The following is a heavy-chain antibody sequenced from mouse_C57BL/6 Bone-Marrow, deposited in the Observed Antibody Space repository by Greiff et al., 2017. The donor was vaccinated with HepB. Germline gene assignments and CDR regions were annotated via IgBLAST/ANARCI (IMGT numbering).Heavy chain of an antibody. Sequence: DVQLVESGGGLVQPKGSLKLSCAASGFSFNTYAMNWVRQAPGKGLEWVARIRSKSNNYATYYADSVKDRFTISRDDSESMLYLQMNNLKTEDTAMYYCVRHSALTYYYAMDYWGQGTSVTVSS. V-gene: IGHV10-1*01. J-gene: IGHJ4*01. D-gene: IGHD4-1*01. CDR3: VRHSALTYYYAMDY. CDR1: GFSFNTYA. CDR2: IRSKSNNYAT.